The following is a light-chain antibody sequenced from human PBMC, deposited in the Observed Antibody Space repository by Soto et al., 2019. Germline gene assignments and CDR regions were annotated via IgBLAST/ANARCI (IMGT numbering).Light chain of an antibody. J-gene: IGKJ5*01. CDR3: QQSYGTPIL. Sequence: DIQMPQSPFSLSAPVGDRVTITCRASQSIVNYLNWYQQKQGKAPKLLIYAASTLQSGVPSRFSGSGSGTDFTLTISSLQPEDSATYYCQQSYGTPILFGHGRRLAIK. V-gene: IGKV1-39*01. CDR2: AAS. CDR1: QSIVNY.